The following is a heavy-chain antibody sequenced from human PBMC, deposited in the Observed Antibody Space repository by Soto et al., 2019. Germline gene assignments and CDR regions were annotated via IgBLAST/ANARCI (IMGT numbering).Heavy chain of an antibody. CDR1: GGTFSSYT. J-gene: IGHJ4*02. V-gene: IGHV1-69*02. D-gene: IGHD2-15*01. CDR2: IIPILGIA. Sequence: SVKVSCKASGGTFSSYTISWVRQAPGQGLEWMGRIIPILGIANYAQKFQGRVTITADKSTSTAYMELSSLRSEDTAVYYCARGYCSGGSCYSTHSYYFDYWGQGTLVTVSS. CDR3: ARGYCSGGSCYSTHSYYFDY.